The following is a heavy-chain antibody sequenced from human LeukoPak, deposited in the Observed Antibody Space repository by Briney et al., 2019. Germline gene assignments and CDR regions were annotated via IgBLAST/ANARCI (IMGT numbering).Heavy chain of an antibody. V-gene: IGHV1-2*02. D-gene: IGHD5-18*01. Sequence: ASVKVSCKASGYTFTGYYMHWVRQAPGQGLEWRGWINPNSGGTNYAQKFQGRVTMTRDTSISTAYMELSRLRSDDTAVYYCARRYRQLWLYYYYYYMDVWGKGTTVTVSS. CDR2: INPNSGGT. J-gene: IGHJ6*03. CDR3: ARRYRQLWLYYYYYYMDV. CDR1: GYTFTGYY.